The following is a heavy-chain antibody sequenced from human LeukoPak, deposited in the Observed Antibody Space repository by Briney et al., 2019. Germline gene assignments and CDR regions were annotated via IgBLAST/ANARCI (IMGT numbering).Heavy chain of an antibody. CDR1: GFTFSSYS. J-gene: IGHJ6*02. CDR2: ISSSSSYI. CDR3: AREGFPPKISDFWSGLGPYYYYGMDV. V-gene: IGHV3-21*04. Sequence: PGGSLRLSCAASGFTFSSYSMNWVRQAPGKGLEWVSSISSSSSYIYYADSVKGRFTISRDNAKNSLYLQMNSLRAEDTAVYYCAREGFPPKISDFWSGLGPYYYYGMDVWGQGTTVTVSS. D-gene: IGHD3-3*01.